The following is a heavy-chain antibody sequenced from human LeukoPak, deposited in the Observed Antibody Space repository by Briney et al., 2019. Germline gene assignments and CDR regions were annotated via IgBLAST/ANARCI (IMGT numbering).Heavy chain of an antibody. D-gene: IGHD6-6*01. CDR2: IKSKTDGETT. Sequence: GGSLRLSCAVSGFTFSNAWMIWVRQAPGKGLQWVGRIKSKTDGETTDYAAPVKGRFTISRDNAKNTLYLQMNSLRAEDTAVYYCARLPTGSSLHYWGQGTLVTVSS. V-gene: IGHV3-15*05. CDR1: GFTFSNAW. CDR3: ARLPTGSSLHY. J-gene: IGHJ4*02.